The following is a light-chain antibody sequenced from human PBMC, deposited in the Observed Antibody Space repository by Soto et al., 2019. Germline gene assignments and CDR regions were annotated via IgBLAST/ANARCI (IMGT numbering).Light chain of an antibody. CDR3: QQSYSTSKVT. CDR1: QSISSY. J-gene: IGKJ5*01. Sequence: DIQMTQSPSSLSASVGDRVTITCRASQSISSYLNWYQQKPGKAPKLLIYAASSLQSGVPSRFXGSGSVTDFTLTISSLQPEDFATYYCQQSYSTSKVTFGQGTRLEIK. CDR2: AAS. V-gene: IGKV1-39*01.